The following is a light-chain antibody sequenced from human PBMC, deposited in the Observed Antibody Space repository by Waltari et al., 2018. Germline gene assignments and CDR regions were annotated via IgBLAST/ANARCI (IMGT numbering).Light chain of an antibody. CDR3: CSHTKMDTWV. CDR2: EVS. V-gene: IGLV2-14*01. CDR1: PSDIDDYPR. Sequence: QSALTQPASMSGSPGQSISISFVGPPSDIDDYPRCSWYQQFPGHVPQPPLYEVSTRPSGISSRFSGSKSGTTAFLSISGLQPEDEADYYCCSHTKMDTWVFGGGTTLTVL. J-gene: IGLJ3*02.